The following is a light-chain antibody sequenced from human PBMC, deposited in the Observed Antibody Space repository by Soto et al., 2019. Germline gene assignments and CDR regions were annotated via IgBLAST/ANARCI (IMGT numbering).Light chain of an antibody. J-gene: IGKJ1*01. CDR1: QGIRNE. Sequence: DIQMTQSPSSLSASVGDRVTITCRASQGIRNELGWYQHKPGKAPRRLIYAASTLQSGVPSRFSGSGSGTEFTLTITSLQPEDFATYYCLQHNSYPWTCGQGTKVDIK. CDR3: LQHNSYPWT. V-gene: IGKV1-17*01. CDR2: AAS.